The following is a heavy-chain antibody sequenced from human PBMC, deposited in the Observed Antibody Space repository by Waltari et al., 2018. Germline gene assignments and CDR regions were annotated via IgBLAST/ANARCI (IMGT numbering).Heavy chain of an antibody. J-gene: IGHJ6*02. CDR1: GGTFSSYT. CDR3: ASDIAAAGIGVGMDV. V-gene: IGHV1-69*02. CDR2: IIPILGIA. Sequence: QVQLVQSGAEVKKPGSSVKVSCKASGGTFSSYTISWVRQAPGQGLEWMGRIIPILGIANYAQKFQGRVTITADKSTSTAYMELSSLRSEDTAVYYCASDIAAAGIGVGMDVWGQGTTVTVSS. D-gene: IGHD6-13*01.